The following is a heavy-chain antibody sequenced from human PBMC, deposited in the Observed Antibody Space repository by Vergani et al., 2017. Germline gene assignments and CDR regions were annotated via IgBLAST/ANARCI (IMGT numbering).Heavy chain of an antibody. J-gene: IGHJ5*02. CDR1: GGSISSGSYY. Sequence: QVQLQQWGAGLLKPSETLSLTCAVSGGSISSGSYYWSWIRQPAGKGLEWIGYIYYSGSTYYNPSLKSRVTISVDTSKNQFSLKLSSVTAADTAVYYCASFKSVLRGGWFDPWGQGTLVTVSS. V-gene: IGHV4-31*11. CDR2: IYYSGST. D-gene: IGHD2/OR15-2a*01. CDR3: ASFKSVLRGGWFDP.